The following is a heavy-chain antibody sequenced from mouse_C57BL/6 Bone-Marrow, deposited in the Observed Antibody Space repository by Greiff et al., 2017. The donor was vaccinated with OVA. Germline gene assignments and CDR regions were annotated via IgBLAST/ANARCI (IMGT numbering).Heavy chain of an antibody. CDR1: GFTFSSYG. CDR3: ARHLYAYYFDY. J-gene: IGHJ2*01. Sequence: EVMLVESGGDLVKPGGSLKLSCAASGFTFSSYGMSWVRQTPDKRLEWVATISSGGGYTYYPDSVKGRFTISRDNAKNTLYLQMSSLKSEDTAMYYCARHLYAYYFDYWGQGTTLTVSS. CDR2: ISSGGGYT. D-gene: IGHD1-3*01. V-gene: IGHV5-6*02.